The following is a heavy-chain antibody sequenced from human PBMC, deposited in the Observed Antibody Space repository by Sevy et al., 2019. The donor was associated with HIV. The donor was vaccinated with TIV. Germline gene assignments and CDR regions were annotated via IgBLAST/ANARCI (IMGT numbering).Heavy chain of an antibody. Sequence: ASVKVSCKASGYTFTTYDINWVRQATGQGLEWMGWMNSNSGNTGYAQKFQGRVTMTRNTSISTAYMELSSLTSEDTAVYYCARGNGEEMEWLLYRREGGQYYFDSWGQGTLVTVSS. J-gene: IGHJ4*02. CDR2: MNSNSGNT. V-gene: IGHV1-8*01. CDR3: ARGNGEEMEWLLYRREGGQYYFDS. D-gene: IGHD3-3*01. CDR1: GYTFTTYD.